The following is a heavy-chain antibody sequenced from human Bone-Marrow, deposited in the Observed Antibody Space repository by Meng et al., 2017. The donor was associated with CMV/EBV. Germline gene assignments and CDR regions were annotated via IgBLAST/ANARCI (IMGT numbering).Heavy chain of an antibody. D-gene: IGHD2-15*01. Sequence: QVQLVQSGAEVKKSGASVKVSCKASGYNLNGYYIHWVRQAPGQGLEWMGWINPNSGDTHYAQKFQGRVTMTRETSISTAYMELSRLRSDDTVVYYCARVGGWFDPWGQGTLVTVSS. CDR3: ARVGGWFDP. CDR2: INPNSGDT. CDR1: GYNLNGYY. V-gene: IGHV1-2*02. J-gene: IGHJ5*02.